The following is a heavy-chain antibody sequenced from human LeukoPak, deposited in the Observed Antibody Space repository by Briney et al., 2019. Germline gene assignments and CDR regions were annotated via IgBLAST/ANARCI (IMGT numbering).Heavy chain of an antibody. V-gene: IGHV3-66*01. Sequence: GGSLRLSCAASGFTVSSNYISWVRQAPGKGQEWVSVIYSGGSTYYADSVKGRFTISRDNSKNTLYLQMNSLRAEDTAVYYCARDRQAGGVVDLFDYWGQGTLVTVSS. CDR1: GFTVSSNY. D-gene: IGHD3-22*01. J-gene: IGHJ4*02. CDR3: ARDRQAGGVVDLFDY. CDR2: IYSGGST.